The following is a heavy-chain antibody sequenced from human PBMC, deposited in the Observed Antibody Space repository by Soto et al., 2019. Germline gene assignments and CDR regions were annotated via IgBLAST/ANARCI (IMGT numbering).Heavy chain of an antibody. V-gene: IGHV1-18*01. CDR2: SGAYNGDT. D-gene: IGHD3-10*01. J-gene: IGHJ3*02. CDR1: GYSFSSYG. CDR3: ARDRGYRPDTFDS. Sequence: QVQLVQSGAEVKNPGASVKVSCKASGYSFSSYGISWVRQAPGQGLEWVGWSGAYNGDTNYAQRLQGRVTLTTDTSTSTAYMELTSLRTDDTAMYYCARDRGYRPDTFDSWGQRTMVIVNS.